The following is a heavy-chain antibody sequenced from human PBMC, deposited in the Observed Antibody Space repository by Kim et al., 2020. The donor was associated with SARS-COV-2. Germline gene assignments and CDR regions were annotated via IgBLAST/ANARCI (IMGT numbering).Heavy chain of an antibody. D-gene: IGHD2-2*01. CDR2: IHPGDSHT. CDR1: GYSFTSYW. CDR3: ARLDVVVPAAVAGWFDP. J-gene: IGHJ5*02. Sequence: GESLKISCKGSGYSFTSYWIGWVRQMPGKGLEWMGIIHPGDSHTRYSPSFQGQVTISADKSISTAYLQWSSLKASDTAMYYCARLDVVVPAAVAGWFDPWGQGTLVTVSS. V-gene: IGHV5-51*01.